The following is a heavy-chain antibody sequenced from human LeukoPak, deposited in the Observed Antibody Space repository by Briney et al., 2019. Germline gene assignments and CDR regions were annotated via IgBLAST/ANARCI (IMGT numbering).Heavy chain of an antibody. CDR2: SYYNGIT. CDR3: AGAVTGYYLSHYYFPY. V-gene: IGHV4-30-4*01. D-gene: IGHD3-9*01. J-gene: IGHJ4*02. CDR1: GDSICRGDYF. Sequence: SETLSLTCTVSGDSICRGDYFWTWIRQPPGKGLEWIGYSYYNGITYYNPTLKSRVIVSVDQPKKQFSLKLSSVTAADTAVYYCAGAVTGYYLSHYYFPYWGRGTLVTVSS.